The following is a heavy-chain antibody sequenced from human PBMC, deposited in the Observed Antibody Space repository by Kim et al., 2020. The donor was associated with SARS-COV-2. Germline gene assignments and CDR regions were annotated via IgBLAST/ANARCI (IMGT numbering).Heavy chain of an antibody. Sequence: GGSLRLSCAASGFTFSSYAMSWVRQAPGKGLEWVSAISGSGGSTYYADSVKGRFTISRDNSKNTLYLQMNSLRAEDTAVYYCAKGDIVVVPAAIDYYYGMAVWGRGTTVTVSS. CDR3: AKGDIVVVPAAIDYYYGMAV. CDR1: GFTFSSYA. V-gene: IGHV3-23*01. CDR2: ISGSGGST. J-gene: IGHJ6*02. D-gene: IGHD2-2*02.